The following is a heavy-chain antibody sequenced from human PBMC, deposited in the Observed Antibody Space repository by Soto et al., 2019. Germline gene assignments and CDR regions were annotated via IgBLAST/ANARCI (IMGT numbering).Heavy chain of an antibody. CDR1: GYTFTSYA. J-gene: IGHJ4*02. CDR3: ARGHRMITFGGVIVPKYFDY. CDR2: INAGNGNT. Sequence: ASVKVSCKASGYTFTSYAMHWVRQAPGQRLEWMGWINAGNGNTKYSQKFQGRVTITRDTSASTAYMELSSLRSEDTAVYYCARGHRMITFGGVIVPKYFDYWGQGTLVTVSS. D-gene: IGHD3-16*02. V-gene: IGHV1-3*01.